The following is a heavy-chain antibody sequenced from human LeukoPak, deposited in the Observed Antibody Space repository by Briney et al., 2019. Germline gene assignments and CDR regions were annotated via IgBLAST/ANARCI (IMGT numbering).Heavy chain of an antibody. J-gene: IGHJ4*02. CDR1: GFTFRSYG. V-gene: IGHV3-30*18. Sequence: GGSLRLSCAASGFTFRSYGMHWVRQAPGKGLEWVAVISYDGSNKYYADSVKGRFTISRDNSKNTLYLQMNSLRAEDTAVYYCAKDKSSSGWSEYYFDYWGQGTLVTVSS. D-gene: IGHD6-19*01. CDR2: ISYDGSNK. CDR3: AKDKSSSGWSEYYFDY.